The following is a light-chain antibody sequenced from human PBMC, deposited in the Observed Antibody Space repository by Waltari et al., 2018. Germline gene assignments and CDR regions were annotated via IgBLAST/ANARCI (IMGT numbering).Light chain of an antibody. V-gene: IGLV3-10*01. CDR3: FSTDTSAYHRGV. CDR1: SLAEKY. J-gene: IGLJ2*01. CDR2: EDT. Sequence: SYELTQPPSVSVSPGQTARITCTGDSLAEKYAYLNQQRSGQAPVLVLSEDTKRPAGIPESLSGSTAGTLATLKISEAQVEDEADYYCFSTDTSAYHRGVFGGGTKLTVL.